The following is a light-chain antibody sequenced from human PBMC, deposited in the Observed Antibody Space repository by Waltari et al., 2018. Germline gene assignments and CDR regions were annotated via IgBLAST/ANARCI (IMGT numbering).Light chain of an antibody. CDR3: SSYTSSGTRV. J-gene: IGLJ3*02. Sequence: QSALTQPASVSGSPGQSITISCSGTSSDVGGYNYVSWYKQQPGKAPKRMIYDVTNRPSGVADRFSGSKSGNTASLTISGLQAEDEADYYCSSYTSSGTRVFGGGTKLTVL. V-gene: IGLV2-14*01. CDR1: SSDVGGYNY. CDR2: DVT.